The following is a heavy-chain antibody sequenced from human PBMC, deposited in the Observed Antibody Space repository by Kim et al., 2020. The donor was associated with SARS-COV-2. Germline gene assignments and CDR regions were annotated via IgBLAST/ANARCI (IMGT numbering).Heavy chain of an antibody. CDR1: GFSLSASGVG. D-gene: IGHD2-21*02. CDR3: AQAYCGGDCKLEYHYGMDV. V-gene: IGHV2-5*02. CDR2: IYWDDDK. J-gene: IGHJ6*02. Sequence: SGPTLVNPTQTLTLTCTFSGFSLSASGVGVGWVRQPPGKALEWLALIYWDDDKRYSPSLRNRLTITKDTSKNQVVLTMTNMGPVDTATYYCAQAYCGGDCKLEYHYGMDVWGQGTTVTVSS.